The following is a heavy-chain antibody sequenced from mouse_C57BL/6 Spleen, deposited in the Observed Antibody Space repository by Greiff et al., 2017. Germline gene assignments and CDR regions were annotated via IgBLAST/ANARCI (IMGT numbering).Heavy chain of an antibody. CDR3: AKGDGYYVLNY. J-gene: IGHJ2*01. CDR2: INPYNGDT. D-gene: IGHD2-3*01. Sequence: VQLKESGPELVKPGDSVKISCKASGYSFTGYFMNWVMQSHGKSLEWIGRINPYNGDTFYNQKFTGKATLTVDKSSSTAHMALRRLTSEDSAVYYCAKGDGYYVLNYWGKGTTLTVSS. CDR1: GYSFTGYF. V-gene: IGHV1-20*01.